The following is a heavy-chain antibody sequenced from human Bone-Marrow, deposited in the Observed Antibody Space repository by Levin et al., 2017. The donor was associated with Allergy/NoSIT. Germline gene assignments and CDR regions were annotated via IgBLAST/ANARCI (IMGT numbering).Heavy chain of an antibody. Sequence: GESLKISCKASGYTFDTYWIGWVRQMPGKGLEWMGIIYPGDSETRYTPAFQGLVSISADNSISAAFLQWRRLEASDTAMYYCAAGSYSTAWYNWGQGTLVTVSS. D-gene: IGHD2-2*02. CDR1: GYTFDTYW. CDR3: AAGSYSTAWYN. J-gene: IGHJ4*02. CDR2: IYPGDSET. V-gene: IGHV5-51*01.